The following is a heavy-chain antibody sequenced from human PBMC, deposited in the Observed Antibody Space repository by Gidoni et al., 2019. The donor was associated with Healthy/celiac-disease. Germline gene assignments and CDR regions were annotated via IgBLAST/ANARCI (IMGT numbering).Heavy chain of an antibody. CDR2: IKSKTDGGTT. V-gene: IGHV3-15*01. J-gene: IGHJ6*02. CDR3: TTDTGYSSGWYYYYGMDV. Sequence: EVQLVESGGGLVKPGGSLRLSCAASGFTFSNAWMSWVRQAPGKGLEWVGRIKSKTDGGTTDYAAPVKGRFTISRDDSKNTLYLQMNSLKTEDTAVYYCTTDTGYSSGWYYYYGMDVWGQGTTVTVSS. CDR1: GFTFSNAW. D-gene: IGHD6-19*01.